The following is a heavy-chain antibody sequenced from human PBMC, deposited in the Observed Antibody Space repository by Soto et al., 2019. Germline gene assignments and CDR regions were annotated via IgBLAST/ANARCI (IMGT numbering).Heavy chain of an antibody. CDR1: GFTFSHSA. J-gene: IGHJ4*02. CDR2: VVVGSGNT. CDR3: AAESCYESNGTRGRMD. V-gene: IGHV1-58*02. D-gene: IGHD3-22*01. Sequence: QMQLVQSGPEVKKPGTSVKVSCKASGFTFSHSAMQWVRQARGQSLEWIGWVVVGSGNTNYAQKFQERGTISWDMSTHTAHTDLSSLRSEDTAVYYCAAESCYESNGTRGRMDWGQGTLVTVSS.